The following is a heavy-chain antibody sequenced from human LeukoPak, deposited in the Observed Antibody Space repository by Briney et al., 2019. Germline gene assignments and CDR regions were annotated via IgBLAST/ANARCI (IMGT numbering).Heavy chain of an antibody. Sequence: GGSLRLSCAASGFTFSSYSMNWVREAPGKGLGWVSYISSSSSTIYYADSVKGRFTISRDNAKNSLYLQMNSLRDEDTAVYYCARSLLLWFGDPSWETFDYWGQGTLVTVSS. CDR2: ISSSSSTI. CDR3: ARSLLLWFGDPSWETFDY. J-gene: IGHJ4*02. D-gene: IGHD3-10*01. V-gene: IGHV3-48*02. CDR1: GFTFSSYS.